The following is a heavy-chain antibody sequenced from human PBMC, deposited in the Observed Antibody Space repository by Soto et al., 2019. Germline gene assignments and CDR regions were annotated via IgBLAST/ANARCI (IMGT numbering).Heavy chain of an antibody. J-gene: IGHJ6*02. D-gene: IGHD6-25*01. CDR3: DGAAPFASADYGMDV. Sequence: QVQLVQSGAEVKKPGASVKVSCKASGYTFTSYDINWVRQATGQGLEWMGWMNPNSGNTGYAQKFQGRVTMTRNTSIITGYMELSSLRSEDTAVYYCDGAAPFASADYGMDVWVQGTTVTVS. CDR1: GYTFTSYD. CDR2: MNPNSGNT. V-gene: IGHV1-8*01.